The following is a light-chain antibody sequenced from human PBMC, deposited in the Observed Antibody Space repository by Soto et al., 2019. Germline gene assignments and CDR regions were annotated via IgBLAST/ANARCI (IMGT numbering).Light chain of an antibody. CDR2: DAS. CDR3: LQDYSYPWT. V-gene: IGKV1-5*01. CDR1: PSVSTW. Sequence: DIQMTQSPSTLSASVGRRVTVACLPSPSVSTWLAWYQQGPGKPPKLLIYDASSLQSGVPSRFSGSASGTDFTLTISSLQPEDFATYYCLQDYSYPWTFGQGTKVDI. J-gene: IGKJ1*01.